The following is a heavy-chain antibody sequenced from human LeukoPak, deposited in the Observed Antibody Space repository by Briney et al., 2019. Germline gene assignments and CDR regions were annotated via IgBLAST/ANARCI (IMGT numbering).Heavy chain of an antibody. CDR2: IYYSGST. J-gene: IGHJ4*02. V-gene: IGHV4-59*01. CDR1: GGSISNYY. Sequence: KPSETLSLTCTVSGGSISNYYWSWIRQPPGKGLEWIGYIYYSGSTNYNPSLKSRVTISVDTSKNQFSLKLSSVTAADTAVYYCARETGGVTGIDYWGQGTLVTVSS. D-gene: IGHD1-20*01. CDR3: ARETGGVTGIDY.